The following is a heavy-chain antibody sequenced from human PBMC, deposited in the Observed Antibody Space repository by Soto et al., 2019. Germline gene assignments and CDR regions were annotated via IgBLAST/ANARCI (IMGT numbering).Heavy chain of an antibody. J-gene: IGHJ4*02. CDR3: AREDVDTAMVPFVDY. V-gene: IGHV3-30-3*01. CDR1: VFTFISYA. Sequence: PGWSLRLSCASSVFTFISYAMHWVRQAPGKGLEWVAVISYDGSNKYYADSVKGRFTISRDNSKNTLYLQMNSLRAEDTAVYYCAREDVDTAMVPFVDYWGQGTLVTVSS. CDR2: ISYDGSNK. D-gene: IGHD5-18*01.